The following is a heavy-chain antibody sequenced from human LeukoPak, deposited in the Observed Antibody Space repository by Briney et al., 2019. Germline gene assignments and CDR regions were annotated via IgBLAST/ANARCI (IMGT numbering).Heavy chain of an antibody. CDR1: GSRFTSYW. V-gene: IGHV5-10-1*01. J-gene: IGHJ4*02. CDR2: IDPSDSYT. CDR3: ARRSTYGSGTNYLFDY. Sequence: GAPLKISCKGSGSRFTSYWISWVRQLPGKGLEGVGKIDPSDSYTNYSPSFQGHVTISADRSISTAYLQWSSLKASDTAMYYCARRSTYGSGTNYLFDYWGQGTLVTVSS. D-gene: IGHD3-10*01.